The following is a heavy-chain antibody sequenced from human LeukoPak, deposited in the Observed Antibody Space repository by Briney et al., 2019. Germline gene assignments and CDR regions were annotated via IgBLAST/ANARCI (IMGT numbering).Heavy chain of an antibody. CDR1: GFTFSSYA. CDR3: AKFDLAYCGGDCHGGAFDI. J-gene: IGHJ3*02. Sequence: PGGSLRLSCAASGFTFSSYAMHWVRQAPGKGLEWVAFIRYDGSNKYYADSVKGRFTISRDNSKNTLYLQMNSLRAEDTAVYYCAKFDLAYCGGDCHGGAFDIWGQGTMVTVSS. D-gene: IGHD2-21*01. CDR2: IRYDGSNK. V-gene: IGHV3-30*02.